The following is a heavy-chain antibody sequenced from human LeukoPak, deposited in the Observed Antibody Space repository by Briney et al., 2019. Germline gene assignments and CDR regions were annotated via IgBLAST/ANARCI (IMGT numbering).Heavy chain of an antibody. CDR2: INHSGST. D-gene: IGHD6-19*01. CDR3: ARVQIAVAGTYYYYYYGMDV. V-gene: IGHV4-34*01. Sequence: SETLSLTCAVYGGSFSGYYWNWIRQPPGKGLEYVGEINHSGSTNYNPSLKSRVTISVDTSKNQFSLKLSSVTAADTAVYYCARVQIAVAGTYYYYYYGMDVWGQGTTVTVSS. J-gene: IGHJ6*02. CDR1: GGSFSGYY.